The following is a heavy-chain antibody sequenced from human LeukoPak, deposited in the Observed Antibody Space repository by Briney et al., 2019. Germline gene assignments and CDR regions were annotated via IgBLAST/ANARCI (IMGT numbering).Heavy chain of an antibody. Sequence: SGPTLVKPTQTLTLTCTFSGFSLSTSGVGVGWIRQPPGKALEWLALIYWDDDKRYSPSLKSRLTITKDTSKNQVVLTMTNMDPVGTATYYCAHSRADIIAAAGTGAFDIWGQGTMVTVSS. V-gene: IGHV2-5*02. D-gene: IGHD6-13*01. CDR3: AHSRADIIAAAGTGAFDI. J-gene: IGHJ3*02. CDR2: IYWDDDK. CDR1: GFSLSTSGVG.